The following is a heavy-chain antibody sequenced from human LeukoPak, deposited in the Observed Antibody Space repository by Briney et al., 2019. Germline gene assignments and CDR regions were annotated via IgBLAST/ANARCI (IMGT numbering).Heavy chain of an antibody. CDR1: GFTFSSYW. CDR2: INSDGSST. D-gene: IGHD3-10*01. V-gene: IGHV3-74*01. J-gene: IGHJ4*02. CDR3: XXXYGSGSYSDY. Sequence: PGGSLRLSCAASGFTFSSYWMHWVRQAPGKGLVWVSRINSDGSSTSYADSVKGRFTISRDNAKNTLYLQMNSLRAQDTAVYYXXXXYGSGSYSDYWGQGTLVTVSS.